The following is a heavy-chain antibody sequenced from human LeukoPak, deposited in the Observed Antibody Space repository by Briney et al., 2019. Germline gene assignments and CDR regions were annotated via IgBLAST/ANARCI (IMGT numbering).Heavy chain of an antibody. D-gene: IGHD5-18*01. CDR3: ARDQRTAMGPVGAFDI. CDR1: GGSISSYY. CDR2: IYTSGST. Sequence: SETLSLTCTVSGGSISSYYWSWIRQPAGKGLEWIGRIYTSGSTNYNPSLKSRVTMSVDTSKTQFSLKLSSVTAADTAVYYCARDQRTAMGPVGAFDIWGQGTMVTVSS. V-gene: IGHV4-4*07. J-gene: IGHJ3*02.